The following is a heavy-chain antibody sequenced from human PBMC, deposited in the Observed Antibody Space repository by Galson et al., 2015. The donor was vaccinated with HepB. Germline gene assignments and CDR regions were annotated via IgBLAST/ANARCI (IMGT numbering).Heavy chain of an antibody. CDR1: GGSISSSSYY. CDR3: ARRDVSICSGGSCNYYFDY. CDR2: IYYSGST. V-gene: IGHV4-39*01. Sequence: SETLSLTCTVSGGSISSSSYYWGWIRQPPGKGLEWIGSIYYSGSTYYNPSLKSRVTISVDTSKNQFSLKLSSVTAADTAVYYCARRDVSICSGGSCNYYFDYWGQGTLVTVSS. J-gene: IGHJ4*02. D-gene: IGHD2-15*01.